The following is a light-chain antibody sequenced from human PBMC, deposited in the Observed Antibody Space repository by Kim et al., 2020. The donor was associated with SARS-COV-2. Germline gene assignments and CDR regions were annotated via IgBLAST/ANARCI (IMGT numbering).Light chain of an antibody. CDR2: GNS. V-gene: IGLV1-40*01. J-gene: IGLJ1*01. CDR1: SSNIGAGYV. CDR3: QSYDSSLTGYV. Sequence: QSVLTQPPSVSGAPGQRVTISCTGSSSNIGAGYVVHWYQQLPGTASKLLSYGNSNRPSGVPDRFSGSKSGTSAYLAITGLQAEDEADYYCQSYDSSLTGYVFGAGTKVTVL.